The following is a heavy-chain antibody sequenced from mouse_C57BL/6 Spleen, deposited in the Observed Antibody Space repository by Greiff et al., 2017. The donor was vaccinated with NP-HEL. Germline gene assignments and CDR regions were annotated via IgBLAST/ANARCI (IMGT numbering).Heavy chain of an antibody. V-gene: IGHV1-42*01. J-gene: IGHJ2*01. CDR2: INPSTGGT. CDR1: GYSFTGYY. CDR3: ASNYGY. Sequence: VQLQQSGPELVKPGASVKISCKASGYSFTGYYMNWVKQSPEKSLEWIGEINPSTGGTTYNQKFKAKATLTVDKSSSTAYMQLKSLTSEDSAVYYCASNYGYWGQGTTLTVSS.